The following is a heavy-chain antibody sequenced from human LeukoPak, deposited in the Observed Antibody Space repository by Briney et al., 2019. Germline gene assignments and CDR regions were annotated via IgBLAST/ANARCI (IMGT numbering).Heavy chain of an antibody. CDR3: ARVSFHSGGPGP. D-gene: IGHD2-15*01. J-gene: IGHJ5*02. CDR2: INHSGST. Sequence: SETLSLTCAVYGGSFSGYYWSWIRQPPGKGLEWIGEINHSGSTNYNPSLKSRVTISVDTSKNQFSLKLSSVTAADTAVYYCARVSFHSGGPGPWGQGTLVTVSS. CDR1: GGSFSGYY. V-gene: IGHV4-34*01.